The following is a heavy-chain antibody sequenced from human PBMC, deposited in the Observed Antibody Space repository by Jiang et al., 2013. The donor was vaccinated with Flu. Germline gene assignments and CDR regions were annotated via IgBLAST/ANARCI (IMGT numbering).Heavy chain of an antibody. CDR1: GGSISSSSYY. J-gene: IGHJ4*02. D-gene: IGHD3-16*01. CDR2: IYYSGST. V-gene: IGHV4-39*01. CDR3: ARHGGSTVWGSPTRWKFDY. Sequence: PGLVKPSETLSLTCTVSGGSISSSSYYWGWIRQPPGKGLEWIGSIYYSGSTYYNPSLKSRVTISVDTSKNQFSLKLSSVTAADTAVYYCARHGGSTVWGSPTRWKFDYWGQGTLVTVSS.